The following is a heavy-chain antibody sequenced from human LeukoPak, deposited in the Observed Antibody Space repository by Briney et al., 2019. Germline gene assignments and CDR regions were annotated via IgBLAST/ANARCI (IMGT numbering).Heavy chain of an antibody. J-gene: IGHJ4*02. CDR3: ARVRSGTTVTKLPKPIDY. Sequence: ASVKVSCKASGYTFTSYGISWVRQAPGQGLEWMGWISAYNGNTNYAQKLQGRVTMTTDTSKSTAYMELRSLRSDDTAVYYCARVRSGTTVTKLPKPIDYWGQGTLVTVSS. D-gene: IGHD4-17*01. CDR1: GYTFTSYG. V-gene: IGHV1-18*01. CDR2: ISAYNGNT.